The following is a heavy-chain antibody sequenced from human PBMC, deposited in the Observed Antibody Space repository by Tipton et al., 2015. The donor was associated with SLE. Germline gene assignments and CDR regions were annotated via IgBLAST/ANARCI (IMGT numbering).Heavy chain of an antibody. CDR3: AKDAGDYHFDY. V-gene: IGHV3-30*02. D-gene: IGHD4-17*01. Sequence: SLRLSCAASGFTFSDYGMHWVRQAPGKGLGWVFFLRYDGTNEYYTDSVKGRFTISRDISKNTLYLHMNSLRAEDTAVYYCAKDAGDYHFDYWGQGRLVTVSS. J-gene: IGHJ4*02. CDR1: GFTFSDYG. CDR2: LRYDGTNE.